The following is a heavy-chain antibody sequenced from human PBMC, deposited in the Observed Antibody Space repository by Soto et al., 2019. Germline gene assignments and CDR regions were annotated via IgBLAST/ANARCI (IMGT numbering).Heavy chain of an antibody. J-gene: IGHJ6*02. CDR3: ARGAAAGVDYGMDV. D-gene: IGHD6-13*01. Sequence: QVRLQESGPGLVKPSETLSLTCSVSGGSISSYYWSWIRQPAGNGLEWVGRIYTSGGPNYNPSLKSRVTTSGDPPKKQFSLKLSSVTAEDTAVYYCARGAAAGVDYGMDVWGRGTTVTVS. CDR2: IYTSGGP. CDR1: GGSISSYY. V-gene: IGHV4-4*07.